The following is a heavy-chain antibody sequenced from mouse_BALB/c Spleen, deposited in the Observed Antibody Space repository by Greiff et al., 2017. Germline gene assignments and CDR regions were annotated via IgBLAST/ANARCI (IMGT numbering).Heavy chain of an antibody. D-gene: IGHD2-4*01. CDR2: ISSGGGNT. CDR3: ATMITLDYYAMDY. V-gene: IGHV5-9*03. J-gene: IGHJ4*01. CDR1: GFTFSSYT. Sequence: EVKVVESGGGLVKPGGSLKLSCAASGFTFSSYTMSWVRQTPEKRLEWVATISSGGGNTYYPDSVKGRFTISRDNAKNNLYLQMSSLRSEDTALYYCATMITLDYYAMDYWGQGTSVTVSS.